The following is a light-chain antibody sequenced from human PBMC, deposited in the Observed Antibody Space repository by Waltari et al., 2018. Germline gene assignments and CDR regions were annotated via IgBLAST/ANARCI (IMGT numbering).Light chain of an antibody. CDR1: NGDIGLYDY. V-gene: IGLV2-14*03. CDR2: DVR. Sequence: SALTQPASMSGYPGQSITISCTGTNGDIGLYDYVSWYQQHPGKAPKLIISDVRKRPSGVPARFSGSVSGYTASLTISGLQAEDEADYYCSSYTATDTYVFGSGTTVIVL. CDR3: SSYTATDTYV. J-gene: IGLJ1*01.